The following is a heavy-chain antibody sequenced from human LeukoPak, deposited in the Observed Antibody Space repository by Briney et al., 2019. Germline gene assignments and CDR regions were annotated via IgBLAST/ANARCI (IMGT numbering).Heavy chain of an antibody. CDR1: GGSISSYY. J-gene: IGHJ2*01. D-gene: IGHD3/OR15-3a*01. Sequence: SETLSLTCTVSGGSISSYYWSWIRQSPGKGLEWIGYIYNSGTPNFNPSLKSRVTISVDTSKNQFSLKLTSVTAADTAVYYCARGQIYDYWTPVSWKFDLWGRSTLVSVSS. V-gene: IGHV4-59*01. CDR2: IYNSGTP. CDR3: ARGQIYDYWTPVSWKFDL.